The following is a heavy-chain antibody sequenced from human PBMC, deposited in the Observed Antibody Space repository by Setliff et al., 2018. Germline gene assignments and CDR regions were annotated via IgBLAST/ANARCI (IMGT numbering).Heavy chain of an antibody. Sequence: SETLSLTCTVSGGSISSSSSYWGWLRQPPGKGLEWIGSIYDSGSTYYNPSLKSRVTVFVDTPKNLFSLKLSSVTAADTAVYYCARGLAVIRAFDIWGQGTMVTVSS. CDR3: ARGLAVIRAFDI. D-gene: IGHD3-10*01. CDR2: IYDSGST. CDR1: GGSISSSSSY. V-gene: IGHV4-39*01. J-gene: IGHJ3*02.